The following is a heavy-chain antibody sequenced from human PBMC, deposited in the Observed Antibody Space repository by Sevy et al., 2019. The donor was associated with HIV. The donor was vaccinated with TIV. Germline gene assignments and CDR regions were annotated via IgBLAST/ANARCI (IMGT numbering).Heavy chain of an antibody. V-gene: IGHV3-30*02. CDR1: GFTFSSYG. D-gene: IGHD6-13*01. J-gene: IGHJ6*02. Sequence: GGSLRLSCAASGFTFSSYGMHWVRQAPGKGLEWVAFIRYDGSNKYYAYSVKGRFTISRDNSKNTLYLQMNSLRAEDTAVYYCAKDWIAAAGRRLYYYYYGMDVWGQGTTVTVSS. CDR3: AKDWIAAAGRRLYYYYYGMDV. CDR2: IRYDGSNK.